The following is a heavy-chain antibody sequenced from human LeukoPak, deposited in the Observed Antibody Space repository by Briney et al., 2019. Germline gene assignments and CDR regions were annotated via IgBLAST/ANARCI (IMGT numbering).Heavy chain of an antibody. CDR3: APNWNLDY. J-gene: IGHJ4*02. V-gene: IGHV3-23*01. Sequence: LTGGSLRLSCVVSGLTFSSYAMGWVRQAPGKGLDWVSAISASGGSTYYADSVKGRFTISRDNSKNTVYLQLYSLRGEDTAIYYCAPNWNLDYWGQGSLVTVSS. CDR1: GLTFSSYA. D-gene: IGHD1-1*01. CDR2: ISASGGST.